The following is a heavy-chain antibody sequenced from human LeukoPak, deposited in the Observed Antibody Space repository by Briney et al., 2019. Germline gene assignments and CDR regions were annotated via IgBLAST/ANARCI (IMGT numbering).Heavy chain of an antibody. Sequence: ASVKVSCKASGYTFTSYAMHWVRQAPGQRLEWMGWINAGNGNTKYSQKFQGRVTITRDTSASTAYMELSSLRSEDTAVYYCQAVLGSTTGYFQHWGQGTLVTVS. V-gene: IGHV1-3*01. D-gene: IGHD4-17*01. J-gene: IGHJ1*01. CDR1: GYTFTSYA. CDR3: QAVLGSTTGYFQH. CDR2: INAGNGNT.